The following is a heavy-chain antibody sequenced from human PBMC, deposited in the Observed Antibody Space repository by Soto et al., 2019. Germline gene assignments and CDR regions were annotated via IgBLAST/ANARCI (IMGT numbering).Heavy chain of an antibody. V-gene: IGHV1-18*04. CDR2: ISAYNGNT. J-gene: IGHJ5*02. D-gene: IGHD3-22*01. CDR3: ERYNGDSGAYLVDR. Sequence: QVHLAQSGPEVKKPGASVKVSCKSSGYTYTNFGLSWVRQAPGQGLEWMGWISAYNGNTHYAQKFQGSVTVTSDTTKTTGHMAVRSLPSHGTATYYCERYNGDSGAYLVDRRGQGNLVPVPS. CDR1: GYTYTNFG.